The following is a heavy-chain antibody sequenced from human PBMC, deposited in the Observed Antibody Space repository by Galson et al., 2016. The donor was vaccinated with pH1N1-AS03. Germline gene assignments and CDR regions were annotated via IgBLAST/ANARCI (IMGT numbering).Heavy chain of an antibody. CDR1: GFTFSSYG. CDR2: ISYDGSNK. CDR3: AKDPASGEVWDILGALNWFDP. Sequence: SLRLSCAASGFTFSSYGMHWVRQAPGKGLEWVAVISYDGSNKYYADSVKGRFTISRDNSKNTLYLQMNSLRAEDTAMYYCAKDPASGEVWDILGALNWFDPWGQGTLVTVSS. J-gene: IGHJ5*02. V-gene: IGHV3-30*18. D-gene: IGHD1-26*01.